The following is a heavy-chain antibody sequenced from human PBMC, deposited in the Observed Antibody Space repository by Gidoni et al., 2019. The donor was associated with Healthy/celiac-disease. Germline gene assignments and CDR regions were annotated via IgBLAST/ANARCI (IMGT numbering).Heavy chain of an antibody. CDR2: IWYAGSNK. Sequence: HVQLVESGGGVVQPGRSLRLSCAAPGFTFSTYRRHWVRQAPGKGLECVAVIWYAGSNKYYADSVKGRFTISRDNSKNTLYLQMNSLRAEDTAVYYCARDSIVVVPAAHLDAFDIWGQGTMVTVSS. CDR3: ARDSIVVVPAAHLDAFDI. CDR1: GFTFSTYR. D-gene: IGHD2-2*01. V-gene: IGHV3-33*08. J-gene: IGHJ3*02.